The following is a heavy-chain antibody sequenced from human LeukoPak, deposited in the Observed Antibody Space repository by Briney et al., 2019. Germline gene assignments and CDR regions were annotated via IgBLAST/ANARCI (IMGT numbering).Heavy chain of an antibody. J-gene: IGHJ5*02. D-gene: IGHD3-10*01. Sequence: GSVKVSCKASGYTFTNYDINWVRQATGQGLEWMGWMNPNSGNTGYAQKFHGRGTITRNTTISTAYMELSSLRSEDTAVYYCARAHTSANWFDPWGQGTLVTVSS. V-gene: IGHV1-8*03. CDR3: ARAHTSANWFDP. CDR1: GYTFTNYD. CDR2: MNPNSGNT.